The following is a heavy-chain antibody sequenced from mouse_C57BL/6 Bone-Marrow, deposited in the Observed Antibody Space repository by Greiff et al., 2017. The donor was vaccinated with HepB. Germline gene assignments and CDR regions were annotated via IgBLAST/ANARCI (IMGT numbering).Heavy chain of an antibody. D-gene: IGHD1-1*01. CDR3: VRQGYYYGSNGYFDV. CDR1: GFSFNTYA. Sequence: EVQLVESGGGLVQPKGSLKLSCAASGFSFNTYAMNWVRQAPGKGVEWVARIRSKSNNYATYYADSVKDRFTISRDDSESMLYLQMNNLKTEDTAMYYCVRQGYYYGSNGYFDVWGTGTTVTVSS. CDR2: IRSKSNNYAT. J-gene: IGHJ1*03. V-gene: IGHV10-1*01.